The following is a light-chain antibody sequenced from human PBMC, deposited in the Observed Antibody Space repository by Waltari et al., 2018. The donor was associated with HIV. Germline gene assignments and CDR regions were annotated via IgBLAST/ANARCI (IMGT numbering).Light chain of an antibody. CDR3: GTWDSSLSTGGV. CDR1: SSNIGNNY. J-gene: IGLJ1*01. V-gene: IGLV1-51*01. CDR2: DNN. Sequence: QSVLTQPPSVSAAPGQKVTISCSGRSSNIGNNYVSWYQQPPGTAPKLLIYDNNKRPSGIPDRFSGSKSGTSATLGITGLQTGDEADYYCGTWDSSLSTGGVFGTGTKVTVL.